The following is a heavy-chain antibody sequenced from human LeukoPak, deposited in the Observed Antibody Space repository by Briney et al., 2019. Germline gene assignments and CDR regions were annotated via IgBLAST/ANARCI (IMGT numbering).Heavy chain of an antibody. CDR1: GFTFSTYA. D-gene: IGHD5-12*01. V-gene: IGHV3-33*01. CDR2: IWYDGSNI. CDR3: ARSLSGFSGDGYTL. Sequence: GGSLRLSCAASGFTFSTYAMHWVRQAPGKGLEWVALIWYDGSNICYADSVKGRFTISRDDSKNTVYLQMDSLRADDTAVYYCARSLSGFSGDGYTLWGQGTLVTVSS. J-gene: IGHJ4*02.